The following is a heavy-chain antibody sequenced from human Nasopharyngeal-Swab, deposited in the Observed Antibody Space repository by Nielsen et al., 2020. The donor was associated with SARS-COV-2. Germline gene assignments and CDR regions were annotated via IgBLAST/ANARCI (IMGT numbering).Heavy chain of an antibody. Sequence: SVKVSCKASGCTFSSYDISWVRQAPGQGLEWMGGIIPNLGIANYAQKFQGRVTITADTSTSTAYMELSSLRSEDTAVYYCASNGLRYFDWLRGKDYYYYYGMDVWGQGTTVTVSS. D-gene: IGHD3-9*01. CDR3: ASNGLRYFDWLRGKDYYYYYGMDV. V-gene: IGHV1-69*10. CDR2: IIPNLGIA. CDR1: GCTFSSYD. J-gene: IGHJ6*02.